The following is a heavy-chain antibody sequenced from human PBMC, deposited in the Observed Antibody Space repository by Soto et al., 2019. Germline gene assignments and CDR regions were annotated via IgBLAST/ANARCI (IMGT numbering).Heavy chain of an antibody. CDR2: IWYDGSNK. V-gene: IGHV3-33*01. CDR1: GFTFSSYG. Sequence: QVQLVESGGGVVQPGRSLRLSCAASGFTFSSYGMHWVRPAPAKGLEWVAVIWYDGSNKYYADSVKGRFTISRDNSKNALYLQMNSLRAEDTAVYYCARDSLDYGDYVFDYWGQGTLVTVSS. J-gene: IGHJ4*02. CDR3: ARDSLDYGDYVFDY. D-gene: IGHD4-17*01.